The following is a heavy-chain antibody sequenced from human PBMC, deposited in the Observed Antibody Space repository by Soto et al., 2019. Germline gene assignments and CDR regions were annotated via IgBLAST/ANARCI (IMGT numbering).Heavy chain of an antibody. Sequence: QVQLQESGPGLVKPSGTLSLTCAVSGGSISSSNWWSWVRQPPGKGLEWIGEIYHSGSTNYNPSLTSRVTISVDKSKNQFSLKLSSVTAADTAVYYCASPPIWGSGPEYFQHWGQGTLVTVSS. CDR3: ASPPIWGSGPEYFQH. D-gene: IGHD6-19*01. CDR1: GGSISSSNW. CDR2: IYHSGST. V-gene: IGHV4-4*02. J-gene: IGHJ1*01.